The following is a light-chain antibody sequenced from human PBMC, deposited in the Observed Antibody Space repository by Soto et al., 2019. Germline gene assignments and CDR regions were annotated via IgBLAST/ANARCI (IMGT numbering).Light chain of an antibody. Sequence: QSALTQPASVSGSPGQSITISCTGTSSDIGGYNYVSWYQQHPGKAPKLIIYEVTNRPSGVSARFSGSKSGNTASLTISGLQAEDEADYHCSSYRSISTPVVFGGGTKVTVL. CDR1: SSDIGGYNY. CDR3: SSYRSISTPVV. V-gene: IGLV2-14*01. J-gene: IGLJ2*01. CDR2: EVT.